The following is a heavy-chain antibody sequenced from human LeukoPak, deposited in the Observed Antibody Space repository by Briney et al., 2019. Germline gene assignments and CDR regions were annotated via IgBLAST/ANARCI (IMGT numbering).Heavy chain of an antibody. CDR1: GYTFTSYG. CDR3: ARDVEAMVRGWHYYYYGMDV. CDR2: ISAYNGNT. V-gene: IGHV1-18*01. Sequence: ASVKVSCTASGYTFTSYGISWVRQAPGQGLEWMGWISAYNGNTNYAQKLQGRVTMTTDTSTSTAYMELRSLRSDDTAVYYCARDVEAMVRGWHYYYYGMDVWGQGTTVTVSS. J-gene: IGHJ6*02. D-gene: IGHD3-10*01.